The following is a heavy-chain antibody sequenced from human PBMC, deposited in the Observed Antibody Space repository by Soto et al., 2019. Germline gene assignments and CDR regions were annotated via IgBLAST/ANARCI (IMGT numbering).Heavy chain of an antibody. V-gene: IGHV1-69*12. CDR3: ARDNDRPQLGGNYYYILDV. CDR2: IMPVFRTP. J-gene: IGHJ6*02. CDR1: GGTFRTAA. D-gene: IGHD2-8*01. Sequence: QVQLEQSGAEVKKPGASVKVSCKASGGTFRTAAVSWVRQAPGQGLEWMGGIMPVFRTPDYAQKFHGRVTITADESTSTAYMELSGLRSDDTAVYYCARDNDRPQLGGNYYYILDVWGQGTTTTVSS.